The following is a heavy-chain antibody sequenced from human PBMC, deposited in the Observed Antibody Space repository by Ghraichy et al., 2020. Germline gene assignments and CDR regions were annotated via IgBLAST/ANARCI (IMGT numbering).Heavy chain of an antibody. CDR2: IHHSGRT. J-gene: IGHJ4*02. CDR1: GDSISSNTYY. Sequence: SQTLSLTCTFSGDSISSNTYYWGWVRQLPKKGLEWIVSIHHSGRTYCNPSLKSRITVSVDTSNNQFPLKLSSVTAADTAMYYCARHFGCIKESSREGGFSFFASWGPGTLVSVSS. CDR3: ARHFGCIKESSREGGFSFFAS. D-gene: IGHD3-3*01. V-gene: IGHV4-39*01.